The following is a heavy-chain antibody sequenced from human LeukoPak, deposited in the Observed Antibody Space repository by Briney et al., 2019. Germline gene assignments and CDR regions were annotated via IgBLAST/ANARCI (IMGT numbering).Heavy chain of an antibody. D-gene: IGHD3-10*01. V-gene: IGHV4-61*01. Sequence: SETLSLPCTVSGGSVSSGSCYWSWIRQPPGKGLEWIGYIYYSGSTNYNPSLKSRVTISVDTSKNQFSLKLSSVTAADTAVYYCARDMVRGPLDYWGQGTLVTVSS. CDR1: GGSVSSGSCY. CDR2: IYYSGST. CDR3: ARDMVRGPLDY. J-gene: IGHJ4*02.